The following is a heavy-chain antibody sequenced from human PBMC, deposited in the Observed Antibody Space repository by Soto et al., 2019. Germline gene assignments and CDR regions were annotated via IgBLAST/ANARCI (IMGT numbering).Heavy chain of an antibody. Sequence: SVKVSCKASGGTFSSYTISWVRQAPGQGLEWMGRIIPILGIANYAQKFQGRVTITADKSTSTAYMELSSLRSEDTAVYYCARDEPYYDSSGGTFDYWGQGTLVTVSS. CDR3: ARDEPYYDSSGGTFDY. CDR1: GGTFSSYT. J-gene: IGHJ4*02. D-gene: IGHD3-22*01. V-gene: IGHV1-69*04. CDR2: IIPILGIA.